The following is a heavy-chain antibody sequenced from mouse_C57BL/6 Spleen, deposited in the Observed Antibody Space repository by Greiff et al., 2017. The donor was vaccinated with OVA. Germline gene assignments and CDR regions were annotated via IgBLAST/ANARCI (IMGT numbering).Heavy chain of an antibody. J-gene: IGHJ3*01. CDR1: GYSFTDYE. CDR2: IDPETGGT. D-gene: IGHD2-14*01. CDR3: TRSGGVRGFAY. Sequence: QVQLQQSGAELVRPGASVTLSCKASGYSFTDYEMHWVKQTPVHGLEWIGAIDPETGGTAYNQKFQGKAILTADKYSSTAYMELRSLTSEDSAVYYCTRSGGVRGFAYWGQGTLVTVSA. V-gene: IGHV1-15*01.